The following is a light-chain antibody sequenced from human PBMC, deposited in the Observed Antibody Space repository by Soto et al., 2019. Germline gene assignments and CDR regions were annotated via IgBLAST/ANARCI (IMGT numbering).Light chain of an antibody. CDR2: DAS. CDR3: QQYNSYPWT. CDR1: QSISSW. J-gene: IGKJ1*01. V-gene: IGKV1-5*01. Sequence: DIQMTQSPSSLSASVRDRVTITCRASQSISSWLAWYQQKPGKAPKLLIYDASSLESGVPSRFSGSGSGTEFTLTIGSLQPDDFATYYCQQYNSYPWTFGQGTKGGYQ.